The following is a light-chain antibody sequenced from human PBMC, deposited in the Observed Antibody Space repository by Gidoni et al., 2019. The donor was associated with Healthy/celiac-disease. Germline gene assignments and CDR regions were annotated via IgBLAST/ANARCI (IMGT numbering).Light chain of an antibody. J-gene: IGKJ4*01. Sequence: DIVMTQSPDSLAVSLGERATINCKSSQSVLYSSNNKNYLAWYQQKPGQPTKLLIYWASTRESGVPDRFSGSGSGTDFTLTISSLQAEDVAVYYCQQYYSTLLTFGGGTKVEIK. V-gene: IGKV4-1*01. CDR2: WAS. CDR3: QQYYSTLLT. CDR1: QSVLYSSNNKNY.